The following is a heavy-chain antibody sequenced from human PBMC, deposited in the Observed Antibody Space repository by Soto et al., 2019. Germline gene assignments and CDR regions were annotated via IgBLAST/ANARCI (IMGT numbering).Heavy chain of an antibody. CDR3: ARGMYKSGWNLDL. V-gene: IGHV4-61*01. CDR1: GGSVSSATYF. J-gene: IGHJ5*02. CDR2: ILHSGSP. Sequence: PSETLSLTCPVSGGSVSSATYFWSWVRQSPGGGLEWIAYILHSGSPMYNPSLKSRVTISLSTSKTQFSLRLTSVTAADTAVYYCARGMYKSGWNLDLWGQGIVVTVS. D-gene: IGHD6-19*01.